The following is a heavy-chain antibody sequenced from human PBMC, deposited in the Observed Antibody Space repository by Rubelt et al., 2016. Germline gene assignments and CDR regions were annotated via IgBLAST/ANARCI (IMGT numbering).Heavy chain of an antibody. CDR1: GGSFSGYY. Sequence: QVQLQQWGAGLLKPSETLSRTCAVYGGSFSGYYWSWIRQPPGKGLEWIGEINHSGSTNYNPSLKSRVTISVDTSKNQFSLKLSSVTAADTAVYYCARRRRYSGSSYWYFDLWGRGTRVTVSS. D-gene: IGHD1-26*01. CDR3: ARRRRYSGSSYWYFDL. V-gene: IGHV4-34*01. CDR2: INHSGST. J-gene: IGHJ2*01.